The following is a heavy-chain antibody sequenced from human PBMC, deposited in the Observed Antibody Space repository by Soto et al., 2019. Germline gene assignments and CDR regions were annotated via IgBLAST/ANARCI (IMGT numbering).Heavy chain of an antibody. CDR2: ISSSGSTI. CDR3: ARDLHHWNDIRAFDI. D-gene: IGHD1-1*01. V-gene: IGHV3-48*03. CDR1: GFTFSSYE. J-gene: IGHJ3*02. Sequence: GGSLRLSCAASGFTFSSYEMNWVRQAPGKGLEWVSYISSSGSTIYYADSVKGRFTISRDNAKNSLYLQMNSLRAEDTAVYYCARDLHHWNDIRAFDIWGQGTMVTV.